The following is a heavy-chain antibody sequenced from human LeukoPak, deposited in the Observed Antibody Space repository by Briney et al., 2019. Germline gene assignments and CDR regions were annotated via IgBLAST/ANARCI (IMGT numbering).Heavy chain of an antibody. D-gene: IGHD6-13*01. Sequence: SETLSLTCTVSGGSLSSYYWSWIRQPPGKGLEWIGYIYYSGSTNYNPSLKSRVTISVDTSKNQFSLKLSSVTAADTAVYYCAREGFRQQPLDVWGQGTTVTVSS. CDR1: GGSLSSYY. J-gene: IGHJ6*02. V-gene: IGHV4-59*01. CDR3: AREGFRQQPLDV. CDR2: IYYSGST.